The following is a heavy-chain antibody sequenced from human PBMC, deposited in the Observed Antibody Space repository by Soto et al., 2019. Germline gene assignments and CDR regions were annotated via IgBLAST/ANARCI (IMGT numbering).Heavy chain of an antibody. CDR1: GGTFSSYA. CDR3: ASGGIAAAGTWFDP. CDR2: IIPIFGTA. J-gene: IGHJ5*02. D-gene: IGHD6-13*01. Sequence: SSVKVSCKASGGTFSSYAISWVRQAPGQGLEWMGGIIPIFGTANYAQKFQGRVTITADESTSTAYMELSSLRSEDTAVYYCASGGIAAAGTWFDPWGQGTLVTVSS. V-gene: IGHV1-69*13.